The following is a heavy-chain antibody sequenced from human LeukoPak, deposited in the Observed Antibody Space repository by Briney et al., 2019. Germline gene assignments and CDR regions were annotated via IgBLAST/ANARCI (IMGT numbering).Heavy chain of an antibody. CDR2: ISYDGSNK. CDR1: GFTFSSYA. J-gene: IGHJ4*02. Sequence: GGSLRLSCAASGFTFSSYAMHWVRQAPGKGLEWVAVISYDGSNKYYADSVKGRFTISRDNSKNTLYLQMNSLRAEDTAVYYCARDGIAAAGTGGTDYWGQGTLVTVSS. D-gene: IGHD6-13*01. V-gene: IGHV3-30-3*01. CDR3: ARDGIAAAGTGGTDY.